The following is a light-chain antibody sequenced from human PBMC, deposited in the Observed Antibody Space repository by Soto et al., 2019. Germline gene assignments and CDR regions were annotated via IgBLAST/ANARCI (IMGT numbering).Light chain of an antibody. V-gene: IGLV2-11*01. J-gene: IGLJ2*01. CDR3: CSYAGSYTLV. CDR2: DVN. CDR1: SSDVGGYHY. Sequence: QSVLTQPRSVSGSPGQSVTLSCTGTSSDVGGYHYVSWYQHHPGKAPKIIIYDVNKRPSGVPDRFSGSNSGNTASLTISGLQTEDEADYYCCSYAGSYTLVFGGGTKLTVL.